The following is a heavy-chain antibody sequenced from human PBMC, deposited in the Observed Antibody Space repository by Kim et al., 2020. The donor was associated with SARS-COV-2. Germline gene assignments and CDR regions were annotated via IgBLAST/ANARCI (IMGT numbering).Heavy chain of an antibody. Sequence: YADTVKGRLTVSRDNADNFLYLQMRDLGGEDTAIYYCARGGALTVFADYWGQGTMVSVSS. V-gene: IGHV3-11*01. CDR3: ARGGALTVFADY. D-gene: IGHD1-26*01. J-gene: IGHJ4*02.